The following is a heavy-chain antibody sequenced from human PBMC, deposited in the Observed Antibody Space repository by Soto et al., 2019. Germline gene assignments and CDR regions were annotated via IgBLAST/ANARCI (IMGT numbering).Heavy chain of an antibody. CDR2: ISSSSSYI. V-gene: IGHV3-21*01. CDR1: GFTFSSYS. D-gene: IGHD1-26*01. J-gene: IGHJ3*02. Sequence: EVQLVESGGGLVKPGGSLRLSCAASGFTFSSYSMNWVRQAPGKGLEWVSSISSSSSYIYYADSVKGRFTISRDNAKNSLYLQMNSLRAEDTAVYYCATLGATFGRDAFDIWGQGTIVTVSS. CDR3: ATLGATFGRDAFDI.